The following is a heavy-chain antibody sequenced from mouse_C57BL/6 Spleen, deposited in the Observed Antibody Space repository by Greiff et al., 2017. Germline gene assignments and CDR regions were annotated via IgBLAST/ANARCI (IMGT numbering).Heavy chain of an antibody. CDR1: GYTFTDYE. J-gene: IGHJ4*01. D-gene: IGHD3-1*01. V-gene: IGHV1-15*01. Sequence: QVQLQQSGAELVRPGASVTLSCKASGYTFTDYEMHWVKQTPVHGLEWIGAIDPETGGTAYNQKFKGKAILTADKSSSTAYMELRSLTSEDSAVYYCTGGYLYAMDYWGQGTSVTVSS. CDR2: IDPETGGT. CDR3: TGGYLYAMDY.